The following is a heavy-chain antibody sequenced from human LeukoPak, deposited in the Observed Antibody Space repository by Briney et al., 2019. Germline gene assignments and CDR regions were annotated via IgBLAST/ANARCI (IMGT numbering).Heavy chain of an antibody. Sequence: GESLKISCKGSGYSFTSYWIGWVRQMPGKGLEWMGIIYPGDSDTRYSPSFQGQVTISADKSISTAYLQWSSLKASDTAMYYCARQGGITMTRPDTFDIWGQGTMVTVSS. CDR3: ARQGGITMTRPDTFDI. V-gene: IGHV5-51*01. D-gene: IGHD3-22*01. CDR2: IYPGDSDT. CDR1: GYSFTSYW. J-gene: IGHJ3*02.